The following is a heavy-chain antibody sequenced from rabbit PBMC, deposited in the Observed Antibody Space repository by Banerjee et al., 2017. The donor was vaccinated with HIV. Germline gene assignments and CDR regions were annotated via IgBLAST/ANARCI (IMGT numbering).Heavy chain of an antibody. Sequence: QEQLEESGGDLVQPEGSLTLTCTASGFSFSSNYWICWVRQAPGKGLEWIACIYTGSSGSTYYASWAKGRFTITRSTSLNTVTLQLNSLTAADTATYFCARSSAGVTSYYNLWGPGTLVTVS. J-gene: IGHJ4*01. V-gene: IGHV1S45*01. CDR3: ARSSAGVTSYYNL. CDR2: IYTGSSGST. CDR1: GFSFSSNYW. D-gene: IGHD8-1*01.